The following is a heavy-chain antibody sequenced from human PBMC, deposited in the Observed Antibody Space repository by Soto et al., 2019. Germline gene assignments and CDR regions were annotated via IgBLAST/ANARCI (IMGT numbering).Heavy chain of an antibody. J-gene: IGHJ4*02. CDR1: GFTFSGSA. Sequence: EVQLVESGGGLVQPGGSLKLSCAASGFTFSGSAMHWVRQASGKGLEWVGRIRSKANSYATAYAASVKGRFTISRDDSNDTAYLQMNSLKTEDTAVYYCTRPRDYWGQGTLVTVSS. CDR3: TRPRDY. V-gene: IGHV3-73*02. CDR2: IRSKANSYAT.